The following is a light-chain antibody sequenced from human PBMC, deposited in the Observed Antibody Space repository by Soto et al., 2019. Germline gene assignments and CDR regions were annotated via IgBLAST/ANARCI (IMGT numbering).Light chain of an antibody. Sequence: QTVVTQEPSLTVSPGGTVTLTCASSTGVVTSGYYPNWFQQKPGQAPRAVIYSTGNKHSWTPSRFSGSLLGGKAALTLSGVQHEDEDDCSSLIYSDGARVFGTGTKLTVL. V-gene: IGLV7-43*01. J-gene: IGLJ1*01. CDR1: TGVVTSGYY. CDR2: STG. CDR3: LIYSDGARV.